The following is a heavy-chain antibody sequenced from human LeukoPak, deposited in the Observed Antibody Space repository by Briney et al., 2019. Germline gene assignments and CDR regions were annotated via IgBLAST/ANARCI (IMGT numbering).Heavy chain of an antibody. CDR3: VKEVIHDYGDYGGYFQH. V-gene: IGHV3-64D*09. J-gene: IGHJ1*01. CDR1: GFNFRTFA. Sequence: GGSLRLSCSASGFNFRTFAMHRVRQAPGQGLEVVSSISSNGGTTNYADSVKGRFTISRDNSKNTLYLQLSSLRLEDTAVYYCVKEVIHDYGDYGGYFQHWGHGTQVTVFS. CDR2: ISSNGGTT. D-gene: IGHD4-17*01.